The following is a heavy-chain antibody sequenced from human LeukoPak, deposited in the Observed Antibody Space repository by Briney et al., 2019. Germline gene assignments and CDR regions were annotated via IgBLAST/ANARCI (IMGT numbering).Heavy chain of an antibody. Sequence: SETLSLTCTVSGGSISSSSYYWGWIRQPPGKGLEWIGSIYHSGSTYYNPSLKSRVTISVDTSKNQFSLKLSSVTAADTAVYYCARDPRDYYDTEGIWGQGTMVTVSS. J-gene: IGHJ3*02. CDR3: ARDPRDYYDTEGI. CDR2: IYHSGST. D-gene: IGHD3-22*01. CDR1: GGSISSSSYY. V-gene: IGHV4-39*07.